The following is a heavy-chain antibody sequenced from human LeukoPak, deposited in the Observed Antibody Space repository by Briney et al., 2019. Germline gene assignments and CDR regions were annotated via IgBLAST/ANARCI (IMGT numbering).Heavy chain of an antibody. CDR3: ARQDVETEQGGYFDY. CDR1: GGXISSSSYY. D-gene: IGHD5-24*01. V-gene: IGHV4-39*01. Sequence: SETLSLTCTVSGGXISSSSYYWGWIRQPPGRGLEWVGSIYYSGSTYYNPSLKSRVTISVDTSKNQFSLKLSSVTAADAAVYYCARQDVETEQGGYFDYWGQGTLVTVSS. CDR2: IYYSGST. J-gene: IGHJ4*02.